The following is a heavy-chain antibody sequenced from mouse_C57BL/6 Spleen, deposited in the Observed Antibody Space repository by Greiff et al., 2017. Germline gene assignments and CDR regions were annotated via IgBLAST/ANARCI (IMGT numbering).Heavy chain of an antibody. Sequence: QVQLQQPGAELVKPGASVKMSCKASGYTFTSYWITWVKQRPGNGLEWIGDIYPGSGSTNYNEKFKSKATLTVDTSSSTAYMQLSSLTSEDSAVYYSAREGYDYYYYAMDYWGQGTSVTVSS. V-gene: IGHV1-55*01. J-gene: IGHJ4*01. CDR2: IYPGSGST. CDR1: GYTFTSYW. D-gene: IGHD2-4*01. CDR3: AREGYDYYYYAMDY.